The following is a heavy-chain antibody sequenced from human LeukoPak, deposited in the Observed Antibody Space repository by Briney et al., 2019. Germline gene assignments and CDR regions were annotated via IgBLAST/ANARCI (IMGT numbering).Heavy chain of an antibody. D-gene: IGHD5-18*01. V-gene: IGHV3-33*06. J-gene: IGHJ4*02. CDR1: GLSVSSNY. Sequence: GGSLRLSCVASGLSVSSNYMSWVRQAPGKGLEWVAVIWYDGSNKYYADSVKGRFTISRDNSKNTLYLQMNSLRAEDTAVYYCVKGLSDTATDDYWGQGTLVTVSS. CDR2: IWYDGSNK. CDR3: VKGLSDTATDDY.